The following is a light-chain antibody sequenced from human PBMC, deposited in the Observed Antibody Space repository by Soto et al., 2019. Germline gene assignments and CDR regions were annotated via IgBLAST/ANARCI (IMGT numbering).Light chain of an antibody. CDR3: AAWDDSLNGWV. CDR2: SNN. J-gene: IGLJ3*02. V-gene: IGLV1-44*01. Sequence: QSVLTQPPSASGTPGQRVTISCSGSRSNIGSNTVDWYQQLPGTAPKLLIYSNNQRPSGVPDRFSGSKSATSASLAISGLQSEDEADYYCAAWDDSLNGWVFGGGTKVTVL. CDR1: RSNIGSNT.